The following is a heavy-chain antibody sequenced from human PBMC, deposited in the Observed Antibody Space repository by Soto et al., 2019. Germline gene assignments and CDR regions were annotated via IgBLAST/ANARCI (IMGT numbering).Heavy chain of an antibody. J-gene: IGHJ4*02. Sequence: QLQLQESGPGLVKPSETLSLTCTVSGGSISSSSYYWGWIRQPPGKGLEWIGSSYYSGSTYYNPSLKSRVTISVDTSKNQFSLKLRSVTAADTAVYYCARQADRAPTVVRFWGQGTLVTVSS. CDR3: ARQADRAPTVVRF. D-gene: IGHD4-17*01. CDR2: SYYSGST. V-gene: IGHV4-39*01. CDR1: GGSISSSSYY.